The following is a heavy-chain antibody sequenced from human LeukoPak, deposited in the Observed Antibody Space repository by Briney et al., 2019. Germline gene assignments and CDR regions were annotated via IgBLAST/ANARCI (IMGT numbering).Heavy chain of an antibody. CDR2: IYYSGST. D-gene: IGHD3-22*01. CDR1: GGSFSGYY. J-gene: IGHJ4*02. CDR3: ARGSWPRYYDSSGYRQAVRFDY. Sequence: SETLSLTCVVYGGSFSGYYWSWIRQPPGKGLEWIGYIYYSGSTNYNPSLKSRVTISVDTSKNQFSLKLSSVTAADTAVYYCARGSWPRYYDSSGYRQAVRFDYWGQGTLVTVSS. V-gene: IGHV4-59*01.